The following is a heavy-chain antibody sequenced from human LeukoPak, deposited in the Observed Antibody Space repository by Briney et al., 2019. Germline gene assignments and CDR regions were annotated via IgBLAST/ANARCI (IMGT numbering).Heavy chain of an antibody. D-gene: IGHD3-10*01. CDR1: GLTFSSYS. Sequence: GGSLRLSCAASGLTFSSYSMNWVRQAPGKGLEWVAYISSFSGTIYYADSVKGRFTISRDNAKNSLYLQMNSLRAEDTAVYYCARALRGAFDIWGQGTMVTVSS. CDR2: ISSFSGTI. V-gene: IGHV3-48*04. J-gene: IGHJ3*02. CDR3: ARALRGAFDI.